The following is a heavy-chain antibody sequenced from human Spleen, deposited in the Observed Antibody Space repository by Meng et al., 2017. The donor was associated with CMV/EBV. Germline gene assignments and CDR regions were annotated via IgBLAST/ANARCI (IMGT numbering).Heavy chain of an antibody. J-gene: IGHJ4*02. D-gene: IGHD2-2*01. CDR2: IYYSGST. Sequence: SETLSLTCTVSGGSISSGGYYWSWIRQHPGKGLEWIGYIYYSGSTYYNPSLKSRVTILVDTSKNQFSLKRISVTAADTAVYYCAGQYCTSTSCVDYWGQGTLVTVSS. CDR3: AGQYCTSTSCVDY. CDR1: GGSISSGGYY. V-gene: IGHV4-31*03.